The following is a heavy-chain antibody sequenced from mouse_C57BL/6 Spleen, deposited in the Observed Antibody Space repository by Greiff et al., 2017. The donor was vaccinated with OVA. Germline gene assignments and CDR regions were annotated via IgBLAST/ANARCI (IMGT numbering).Heavy chain of an antibody. CDR3: ARVTTVGGYFDY. V-gene: IGHV1-54*01. CDR2: INPGSGGT. J-gene: IGHJ2*01. D-gene: IGHD1-1*01. CDR1: GYAFTNYL. Sequence: VQLKESGAELVRPGTSVKVSCKASGYAFTNYLIEWVKQRPGQGLEWIGVINPGSGGTNYNEKFKGKATLTADKSSSTAYMQLSSLTSEDSAVYFCARVTTVGGYFDYWGQGTTLTVSS.